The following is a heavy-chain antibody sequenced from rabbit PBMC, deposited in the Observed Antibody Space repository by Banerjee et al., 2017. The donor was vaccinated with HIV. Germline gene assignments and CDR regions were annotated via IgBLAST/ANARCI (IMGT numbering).Heavy chain of an antibody. J-gene: IGHJ4*01. V-gene: IGHV1S45*01. CDR2: INTGSGGT. CDR3: ARDLPGVIGWNLGW. Sequence: QQQLVESGGGLVKPEGSLKLSCTASGFSFSTKAVMCWVRQAPGKGLELIGCINTGSGGTWYASWVNGRFTISKTSSPTVTLQMTSLTAADTATYFCARDLPGVIGWNLGWWGPGTLVTVS. D-gene: IGHD1-1*01. CDR1: GFSFSTKAV.